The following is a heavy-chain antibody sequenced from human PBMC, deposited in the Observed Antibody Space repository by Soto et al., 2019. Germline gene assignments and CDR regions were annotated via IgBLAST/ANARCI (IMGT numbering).Heavy chain of an antibody. Sequence: QVQLQQWGAGLLKPSEPLSLPCAVYGGFVSSVSNYWSWIRQPPGKGREWIGEMSHSGGTHFNPSLKSRVTISVDTSKNQFSLKMSSVTAADTALYYCARVERGTATTVVDAFDIWGPGTMVTVSS. CDR1: GGFVSSVSNY. J-gene: IGHJ3*02. CDR3: ARVERGTATTVVDAFDI. D-gene: IGHD1-1*01. CDR2: MSHSGGT. V-gene: IGHV4-34*01.